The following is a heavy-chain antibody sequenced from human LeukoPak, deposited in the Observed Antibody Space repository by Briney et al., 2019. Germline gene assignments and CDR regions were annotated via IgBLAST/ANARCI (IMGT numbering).Heavy chain of an antibody. V-gene: IGHV4-38-2*01. Sequence: SETLSLTCAVYGGSFSGYYWGWIRQPPGKGLEWIGSIYHSGSTYYNPSLKSRVTISVDTSKNQFSLKLSSVTAADTAVYYCARGGALGYYYYYMDVWGKGTTVTVSS. CDR2: IYHSGST. D-gene: IGHD3-16*01. CDR1: GGSFSGYY. J-gene: IGHJ6*03. CDR3: ARGGALGYYYYYMDV.